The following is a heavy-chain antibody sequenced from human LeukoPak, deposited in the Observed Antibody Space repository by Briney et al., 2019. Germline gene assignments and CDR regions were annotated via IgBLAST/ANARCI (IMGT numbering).Heavy chain of an antibody. Sequence: GGSLRLSCVASGFTVNSNYMTWVRQAPGKGLEWVSIVYSADSTFYADSVKGRFTISRDKSKNTLYLQMNSLRAEDTAMYYCARDRGGGYHAGIFYWGQGTLVTVSP. J-gene: IGHJ4*02. V-gene: IGHV3-66*01. CDR1: GFTVNSNY. CDR3: ARDRGGGYHAGIFY. D-gene: IGHD5-12*01. CDR2: VYSADST.